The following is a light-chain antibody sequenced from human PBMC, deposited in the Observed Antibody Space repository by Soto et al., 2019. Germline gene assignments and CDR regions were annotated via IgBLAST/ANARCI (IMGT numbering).Light chain of an antibody. CDR1: QDISNY. CDR2: DAS. CDR3: QQYDNLPLT. V-gene: IGKV1-33*01. Sequence: DIQMTQSPSSLSASLVYRVTITCQASQDISNYLNWYQQKPGKAPKLLIYDASNLETGVPSRFSGSGSGTDFTFTISSLQPEDIATYYCQQYDNLPLTFGGGTKVDIK. J-gene: IGKJ4*01.